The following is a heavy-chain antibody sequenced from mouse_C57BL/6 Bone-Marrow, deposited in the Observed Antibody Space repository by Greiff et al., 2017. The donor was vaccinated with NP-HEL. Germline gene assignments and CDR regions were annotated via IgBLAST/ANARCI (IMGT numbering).Heavy chain of an antibody. V-gene: IGHV14-3*01. CDR3: ARLLTTVVTLDY. Sequence: VHVKQSVAELVRPGASVKLSCTASGFNIKNTYMHWVKQRPEQGLEWIGRIDPANGNTKYAPKFQGKATITADTSSNTAYLQLSSLTSEDTAIYYCARLLTTVVTLDYWGQGTTLTVSS. D-gene: IGHD1-1*01. CDR1: GFNIKNTY. J-gene: IGHJ2*01. CDR2: IDPANGNT.